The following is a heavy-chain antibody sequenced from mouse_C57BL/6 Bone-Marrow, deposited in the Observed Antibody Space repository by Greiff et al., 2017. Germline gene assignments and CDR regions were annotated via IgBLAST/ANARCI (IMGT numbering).Heavy chain of an antibody. Sequence: VQLQQPGTELVKPGASVKLSCKASGYTFTSYWMHWVKQRPGQGLEWIGNINPSNGGTNYNEKFKSKATLTVDKSSSTAYMQLSSLTSEDSAVYYCARWGYYYGSSYSYYAMDDWGQGTSVTVSS. J-gene: IGHJ4*01. CDR2: INPSNGGT. CDR1: GYTFTSYW. D-gene: IGHD1-1*01. V-gene: IGHV1-53*01. CDR3: ARWGYYYGSSYSYYAMDD.